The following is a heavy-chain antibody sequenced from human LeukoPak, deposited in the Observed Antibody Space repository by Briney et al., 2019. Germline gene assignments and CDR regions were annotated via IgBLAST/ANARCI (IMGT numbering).Heavy chain of an antibody. V-gene: IGHV3-23*01. CDR3: ARAKRTGFDI. J-gene: IGHJ3*02. CDR1: GFTFSTYG. CDR2: FSGSGCST. Sequence: GGTLRLSCAASGFTFSTYGMSGVRQAPGKGLEWVSAFSGSGCSTYYADSVKGRFTISRDNDKNSMYLQMNRLRAEDTAVYYCARAKRTGFDIWGQGRMVTVYS. D-gene: IGHD2-8*02.